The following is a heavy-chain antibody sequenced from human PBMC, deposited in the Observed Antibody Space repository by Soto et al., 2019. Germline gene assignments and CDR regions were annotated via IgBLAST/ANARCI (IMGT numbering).Heavy chain of an antibody. Sequence: EVQLVESGGGLVKPGGSLRLSCAASGFTFSSYSMNWVRQAPGKGLEWVSSISSSSSYIYYPDSVKGRFTISRDNAKNSQYPQENSLRAEDTAVTDCASGGIAVAASNFDYWGQGTLVTVSS. CDR2: ISSSSSYI. V-gene: IGHV3-21*01. CDR3: ASGGIAVAASNFDY. D-gene: IGHD6-19*01. CDR1: GFTFSSYS. J-gene: IGHJ4*02.